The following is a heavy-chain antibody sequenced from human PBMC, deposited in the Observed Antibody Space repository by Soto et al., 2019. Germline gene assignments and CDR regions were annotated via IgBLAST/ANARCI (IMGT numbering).Heavy chain of an antibody. CDR3: AKNGCGGDCYSSVAGNWFDP. CDR2: ISGSGGST. J-gene: IGHJ5*02. Sequence: GSLRLSCVASGFTFSGNVMSWVRHAPGKGLEWISIISGSGGSTYYADSVKGRFTISRDNSNNTLYLQMHSLTAADTAVYYCAKNGCGGDCYSSVAGNWFDPWGQGTLVTVSS. CDR1: GFTFSGNV. V-gene: IGHV3-23*01. D-gene: IGHD2-21*02.